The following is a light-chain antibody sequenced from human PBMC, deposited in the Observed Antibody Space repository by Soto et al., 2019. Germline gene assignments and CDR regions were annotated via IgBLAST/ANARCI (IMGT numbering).Light chain of an antibody. J-gene: IGKJ3*01. CDR1: QSVSSSS. CDR2: DAS. CDR3: QQRSNWPLT. Sequence: EIVLTQSPGTLSLSPGERATLSCRASQSVSSSSLAWYQQKPGQAPRLLIYDASSRATGIPARFSGSGSGTDFTLTISSLEPEDFAVYYRQQRSNWPLTSGPGTKVDIK. V-gene: IGKV3D-20*02.